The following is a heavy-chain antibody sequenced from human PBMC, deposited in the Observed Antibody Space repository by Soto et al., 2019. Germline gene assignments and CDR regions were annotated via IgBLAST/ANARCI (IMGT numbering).Heavy chain of an antibody. D-gene: IGHD5-12*01. CDR2: INPSGGST. V-gene: IGHV1-46*01. CDR3: ARDRGMEMATITISYGMDV. CDR1: GYTFTNYY. J-gene: IGHJ6*02. Sequence: XSVKVSCKASGYTFTNYYMHWVRQAPGQGLEWMGIINPSGGSTSYAQKFQGRVTMTRDTSTSTVYMELSSLRSENTAVYYCARDRGMEMATITISYGMDVWGQGTTVTVSS.